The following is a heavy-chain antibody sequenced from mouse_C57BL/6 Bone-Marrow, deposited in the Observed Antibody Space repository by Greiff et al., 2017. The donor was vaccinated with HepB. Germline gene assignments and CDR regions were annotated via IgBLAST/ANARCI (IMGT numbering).Heavy chain of an antibody. J-gene: IGHJ4*01. CDR3: ARKGDYSNYYAMDY. CDR1: GYTFTDYY. D-gene: IGHD2-5*01. Sequence: VQLQQSGAELVRPGASVKLSCKASGYTFTDYYINWVKQRPGQGLEWIARIYPGSGNTYYNEKFKGKATLTAEKSSSTAYMQLSSLTSEDSAVYFCARKGDYSNYYAMDYWGQGTSVTVSS. V-gene: IGHV1-76*01. CDR2: IYPGSGNT.